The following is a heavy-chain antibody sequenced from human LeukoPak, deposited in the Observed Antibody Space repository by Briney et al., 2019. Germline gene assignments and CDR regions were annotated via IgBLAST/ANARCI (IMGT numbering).Heavy chain of an antibody. CDR2: INHSGST. J-gene: IGHJ4*02. V-gene: IGHV4-34*01. CDR3: ARVRITMIVVGLDY. CDR1: GGSFSGYY. D-gene: IGHD3-22*01. Sequence: SETLSLTCAVYGGSFSGYYWSWIRQPPGKGLEWIGEINHSGSTNYNPSLKSRVTISVDTSKNQFSLKLSPVTAADTAVYYCARVRITMIVVGLDYWGQGTLVTVSS.